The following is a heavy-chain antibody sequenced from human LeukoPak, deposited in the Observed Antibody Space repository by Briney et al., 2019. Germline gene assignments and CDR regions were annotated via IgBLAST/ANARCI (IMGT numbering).Heavy chain of an antibody. CDR2: IYYSGST. CDR1: GGSISSYY. CDR3: ARSGYYYYMDV. Sequence: SQTLSLTCTVSGGSISSYYWSWIRQPPGKGLEWIGYIYYSGSTNYNPSLKSRVTISVDTSKNQFSLKLSSVTAADTAVYYCARSGYYYYMDVWGKGTTVTVSS. V-gene: IGHV4-59*01. J-gene: IGHJ6*03.